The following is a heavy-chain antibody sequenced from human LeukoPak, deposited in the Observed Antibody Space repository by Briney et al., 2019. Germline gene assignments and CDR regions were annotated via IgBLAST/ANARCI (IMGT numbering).Heavy chain of an antibody. Sequence: GGSLRLSCAASGFTFSSYWMSWVRQAPGKGLEWVANIKQDGSEKYYVDSVKGRFTISRDNAKNSLYLQMDSLRAEDTAVYYCAREDYGDYLDYWGQGTLVTVSS. D-gene: IGHD4-17*01. CDR3: AREDYGDYLDY. CDR1: GFTFSSYW. J-gene: IGHJ4*02. V-gene: IGHV3-7*01. CDR2: IKQDGSEK.